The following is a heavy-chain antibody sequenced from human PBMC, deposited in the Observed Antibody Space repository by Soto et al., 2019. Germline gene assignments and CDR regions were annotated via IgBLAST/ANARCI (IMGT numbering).Heavy chain of an antibody. D-gene: IGHD1-7*01. V-gene: IGHV3-21*01. Sequence: EVQLVESGGGLVKPGGSLRLSCEASGFTFSSYSMNWVRQAPGKGLEWVSSISSSSSYIYYAESVKGRFTISRDNAKNSRYLQMNSLRAEDTAVYYCAGDLELRSYWGQGTLVTVSS. J-gene: IGHJ4*02. CDR1: GFTFSSYS. CDR3: AGDLELRSY. CDR2: ISSSSSYI.